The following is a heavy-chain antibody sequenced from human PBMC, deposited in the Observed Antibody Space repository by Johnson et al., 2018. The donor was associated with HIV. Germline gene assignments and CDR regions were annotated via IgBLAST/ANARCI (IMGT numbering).Heavy chain of an antibody. CDR1: GFTFSSYG. J-gene: IGHJ3*02. CDR2: ISYDGSNK. D-gene: IGHD5-12*01. V-gene: IGHV3-30*18. Sequence: QVQLVESGGGVVQPGRSLRLSCAASGFTFSSYGMHCVRQAPGKGLEWVAVISYDGSNKYYADSVKGRFTISRDNSKNTLYLQMNSLRAEDTAVYYCAKDGGGGYDRAFDIWGQGTMVTVSS. CDR3: AKDGGGGYDRAFDI.